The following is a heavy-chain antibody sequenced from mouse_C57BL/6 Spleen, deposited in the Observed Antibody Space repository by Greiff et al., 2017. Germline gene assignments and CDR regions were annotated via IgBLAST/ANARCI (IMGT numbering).Heavy chain of an antibody. V-gene: IGHV5-17*01. CDR3: ARPEYYGSSYHWYIDV. CDR2: ISSGSSTI. J-gene: IGHJ1*03. CDR1: GFTFSDYG. Sequence: EVKLMESGGGLVKPGGSLKLSCAASGFTFSDYGMHWVRQAPEQGLEWVAYISSGSSTIYYADTVKGRFTISRDDDKNTRSLQMTIMRSEDTAMYYCARPEYYGSSYHWYIDVWGTGTTVTVAS. D-gene: IGHD1-1*01.